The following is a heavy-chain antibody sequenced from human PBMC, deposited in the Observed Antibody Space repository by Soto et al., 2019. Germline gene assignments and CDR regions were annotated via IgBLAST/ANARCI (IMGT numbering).Heavy chain of an antibody. Sequence: PGGSLRLSCAASGFTFGTYGMHWVRQAPGKGLEGVAGIWYDGSVKTYADSVKGRFSISRDNSQNTVYLQMNTLRAGDTAVYYCARADCGGQCPCDYWGQGTLVTVSS. J-gene: IGHJ4*02. CDR3: ARADCGGQCPCDY. CDR2: IWYDGSVK. D-gene: IGHD2-21*01. V-gene: IGHV3-33*01. CDR1: GFTFGTYG.